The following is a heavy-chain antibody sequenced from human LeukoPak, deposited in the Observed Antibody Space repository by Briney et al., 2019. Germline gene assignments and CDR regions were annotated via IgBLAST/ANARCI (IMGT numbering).Heavy chain of an antibody. CDR2: ISSSSSTI. CDR3: ARRHDYGDF. V-gene: IGHV3-48*02. J-gene: IGHJ4*02. Sequence: GGSLRLSCAASGFSFSSYTMNWVRQAPGKGLEWVSYISSSSSTISYADSVKGRFTISRDNAKNSLYLQMNSLRDEDTAEYYCARRHDYGDFWGQGTLVTVSS. CDR1: GFSFSSYT.